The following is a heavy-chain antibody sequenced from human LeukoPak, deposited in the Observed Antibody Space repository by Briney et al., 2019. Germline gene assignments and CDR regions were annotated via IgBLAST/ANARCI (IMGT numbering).Heavy chain of an antibody. CDR2: IYYSGST. CDR3: ASRYSTSSRGYYYYTDV. Sequence: PSETLSLTCTVSGGSISSYYWSWIRQPPGKGLEWIGYIYYSGSTNYNPSLKSRVTISVDTSKNQFSLKLSSVTAADTAVYYCASRYSTSSRGYYYYTDVWGKGTTVTVSS. CDR1: GGSISSYY. D-gene: IGHD6-6*01. V-gene: IGHV4-59*08. J-gene: IGHJ6*03.